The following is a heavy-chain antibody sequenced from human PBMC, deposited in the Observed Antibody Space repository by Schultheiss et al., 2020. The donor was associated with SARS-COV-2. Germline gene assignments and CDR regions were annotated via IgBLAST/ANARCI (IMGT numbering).Heavy chain of an antibody. CDR2: ISSSSSYI. D-gene: IGHD5-18*01. Sequence: GGSLRLSCAASGFTFSSYAMSWVRQAPGKGLEWVSSISSSSSYIYYADSVKGRFTISRDNAKNSLYLQMNSLRAEDTAVYYCARDPAQLWFRIDYWGQGTLVTVSS. CDR1: GFTFSSYA. V-gene: IGHV3-21*01. J-gene: IGHJ4*02. CDR3: ARDPAQLWFRIDY.